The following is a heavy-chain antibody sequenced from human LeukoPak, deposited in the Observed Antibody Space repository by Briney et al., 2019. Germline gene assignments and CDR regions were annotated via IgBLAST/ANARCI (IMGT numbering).Heavy chain of an antibody. Sequence: GGSLRLSCAASGFTFSSYGMSWVRQAPGKGLEWVSAISGSGGSTYYADSVRGRFTISRDNSKNTLYLQMNSLRAEDTAVYHCARGQHRVDYSNDGFDIWGQGTMVTVSS. CDR2: ISGSGGST. V-gene: IGHV3-23*01. J-gene: IGHJ3*02. CDR3: ARGQHRVDYSNDGFDI. D-gene: IGHD2-2*01. CDR1: GFTFSSYG.